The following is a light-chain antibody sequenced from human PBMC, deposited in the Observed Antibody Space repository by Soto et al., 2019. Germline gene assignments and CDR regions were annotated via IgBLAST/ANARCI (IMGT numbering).Light chain of an antibody. V-gene: IGKV1-5*01. CDR1: QNINIW. Sequence: DIQMTQSPSTLSASVGDRVTITCRASQNINIWLAWYQRKPGKAPKLLIYDASSLESGVPSRFSGSGSGTEFTLTISSLQPDDFATYYCQQYKSYWTFGQGTQVEMK. CDR3: QQYKSYWT. CDR2: DAS. J-gene: IGKJ1*01.